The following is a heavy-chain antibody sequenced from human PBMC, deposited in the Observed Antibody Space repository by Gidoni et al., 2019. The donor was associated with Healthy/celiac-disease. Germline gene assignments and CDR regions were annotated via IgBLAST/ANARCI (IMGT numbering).Heavy chain of an antibody. CDR1: GFTFSSYW. CDR2: IKQDGSEK. D-gene: IGHD3-22*01. CDR3: ARDFVAYYYDSSGYGDAFDI. Sequence: EVQLVESGGGLVQPGGSLRLSCAASGFTFSSYWMSWVRQAPGKGLEWVANIKQDGSEKDYVDSVKGRFTISRDNAKNSLYLQMNSLRAEDTAVYYCARDFVAYYYDSSGYGDAFDIWGQGTMVTVSS. J-gene: IGHJ3*02. V-gene: IGHV3-7*01.